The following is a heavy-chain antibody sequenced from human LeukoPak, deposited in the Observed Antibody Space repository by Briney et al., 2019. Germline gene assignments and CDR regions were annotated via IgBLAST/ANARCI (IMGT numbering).Heavy chain of an antibody. Sequence: SETLSLTCAVYGGSFSGYYWSWIRQPPGKGLEWIGEINHSGSTNYNPSLKSRVTISVDTSKNQFSLKLSSVTAADTAVYYCARGGWSYYYYMDVWGKGPRSPSP. V-gene: IGHV4-34*01. CDR1: GGSFSGYY. CDR3: ARGGWSYYYYMDV. J-gene: IGHJ6*03. CDR2: INHSGST. D-gene: IGHD2-15*01.